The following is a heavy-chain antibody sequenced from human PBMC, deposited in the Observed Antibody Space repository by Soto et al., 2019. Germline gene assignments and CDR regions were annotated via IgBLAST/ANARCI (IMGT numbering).Heavy chain of an antibody. CDR1: GFTFSSYA. J-gene: IGHJ4*02. V-gene: IGHV3-23*01. CDR2: ISGSGGST. CDR3: APRPAAAVDY. D-gene: IGHD6-13*01. Sequence: GGSLRLSCAASGFTFSSYAMSWVRQAPGKGLEWVSAISGSGGSTYYADSVKGRFTISRDNSKNTLYLQINSMRAEDTAVYDCAPRPAAAVDYWGQVTLVTVSS.